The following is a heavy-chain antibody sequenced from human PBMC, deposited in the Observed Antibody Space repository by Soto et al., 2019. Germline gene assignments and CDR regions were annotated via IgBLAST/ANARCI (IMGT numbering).Heavy chain of an antibody. J-gene: IGHJ3*01. Sequence: SETLSLTCAVSGGYISSSNWWSWVRQPPGKGLEWIGEIYHSGSTNYNPSLKSRVTISVDKSKNQFSLKLSSVTPEDTAVYHCARVPNPFRLKIGYEDAFDFWGQGPMVTVSS. CDR1: GGYISSSNW. CDR3: ARVPNPFRLKIGYEDAFDF. V-gene: IGHV4-4*02. CDR2: IYHSGST. D-gene: IGHD5-12*01.